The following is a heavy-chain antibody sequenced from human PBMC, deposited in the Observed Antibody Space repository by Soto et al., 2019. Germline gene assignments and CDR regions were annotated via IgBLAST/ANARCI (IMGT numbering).Heavy chain of an antibody. J-gene: IGHJ4*02. CDR3: ARGDEMTAVTNFEY. D-gene: IGHD4-17*01. Sequence: QVQLEQSGPEVKRPGTSVKVSCKASGGAFGRYSVSWVRQAPGQGLEWIGGVIPVFNTSNYSLKFQGRVAIFADLSTSSVFMELRSLRSEDTALYYCARGDEMTAVTNFEYWGQGTLVTVSS. V-gene: IGHV1-69*01. CDR2: VIPVFNTS. CDR1: GGAFGRYS.